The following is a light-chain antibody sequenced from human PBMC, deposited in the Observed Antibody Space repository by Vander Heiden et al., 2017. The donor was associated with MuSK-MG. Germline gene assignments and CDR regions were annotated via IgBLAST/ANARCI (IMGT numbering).Light chain of an antibody. Sequence: QAVLTQEPSLSVSPGVTVTLTCGLRSGPVSTSYYTCWYQQPPGQPPPTLIYNTNTRSAGVPDRFSGYILGNKAARTITGAQADDESDDDCVLCMGGCIGVLGGGTKLTVL. V-gene: IGLV8-61*01. CDR3: VLCMGGCIGV. CDR1: SGPVSTSYY. CDR2: NTN. J-gene: IGLJ3*02.